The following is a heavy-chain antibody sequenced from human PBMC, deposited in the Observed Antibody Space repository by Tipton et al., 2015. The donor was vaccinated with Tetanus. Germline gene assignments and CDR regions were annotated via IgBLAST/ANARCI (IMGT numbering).Heavy chain of an antibody. Sequence: NLSLTCDVYGGPVSSSNWWSWARQATGKGPEWIGELYYSGTTNYNPSLKSRVTISLDTSKNEFSLTLSSVTAADTAVYYCARGPWLYTSPSHRHWLDPWVQGTLVTVSS. D-gene: IGHD6-13*01. CDR1: GGPVSSSNW. J-gene: IGHJ5*02. CDR3: ARGPWLYTSPSHRHWLDP. V-gene: IGHV4-4*02. CDR2: LYYSGTT.